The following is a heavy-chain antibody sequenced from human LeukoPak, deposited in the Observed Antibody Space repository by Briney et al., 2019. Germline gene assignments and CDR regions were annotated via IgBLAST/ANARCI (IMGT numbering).Heavy chain of an antibody. CDR2: ISSSGSTI. D-gene: IGHD7-27*01. CDR3: AKASNRGWRVYYYYMDV. CDR1: GFSFTTYW. J-gene: IGHJ6*03. V-gene: IGHV3-48*01. Sequence: QPGGSLRLSCSASGFSFTTYWMHWVRQAPGKGLEWVSYISSSGSTIYYADSVKGRFTISRDNSKNTLYLQMNSLRAEDTAVYYCAKASNRGWRVYYYYMDVWGKGTTVTVSS.